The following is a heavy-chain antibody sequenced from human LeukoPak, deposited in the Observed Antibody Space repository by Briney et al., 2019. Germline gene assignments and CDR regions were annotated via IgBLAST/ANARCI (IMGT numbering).Heavy chain of an antibody. Sequence: XETLSLTCTVSGGSISSYYWSWIRQPPGKGLEWILRIYSSGNTNYNPSLKSRVTMSVDTSKNQFSLKLSSVIAADTAVYYCARAGYSSMWYEGASWFDPWGQGTLVTVSS. J-gene: IGHJ5*02. D-gene: IGHD6-13*01. CDR2: IYSSGNT. CDR1: GGSISSYY. V-gene: IGHV4-4*07. CDR3: ARAGYSSMWYEGASWFDP.